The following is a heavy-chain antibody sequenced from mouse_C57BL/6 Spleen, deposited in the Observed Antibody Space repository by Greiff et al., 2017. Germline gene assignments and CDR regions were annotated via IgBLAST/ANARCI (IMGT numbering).Heavy chain of an antibody. V-gene: IGHV3-6*01. J-gene: IGHJ1*03. CDR1: GYSITSGYY. CDR3: ARKVYYDYDGGYFDV. CDR2: ISYDGSN. Sequence: EVQLVESGPGLVKPSQSLSLTCSVTGYSITSGYYWNWIRQFPGNKLEWMGYISYDGSNNYNPSLKNRISITRDTSKNQFFLKLNSVTTEDTATYYCARKVYYDYDGGYFDVWGTGTTVTVSS. D-gene: IGHD2-4*01.